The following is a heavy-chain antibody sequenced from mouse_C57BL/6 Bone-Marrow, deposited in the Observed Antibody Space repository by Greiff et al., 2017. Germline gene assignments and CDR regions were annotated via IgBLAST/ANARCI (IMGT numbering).Heavy chain of an antibody. J-gene: IGHJ2*01. CDR3: ASTGY. Sequence: QVQLQQPGAELVRPGTSVKLSCKASGYTFTSYWMHWVTQRPGQGLEWIGVIDPSDSYTNYNQKFKGKATLTVDTSASTAYMQLSSLTSEDSAVYYCASTGYWGKGTTLTVAS. D-gene: IGHD4-1*01. CDR2: IDPSDSYT. CDR1: GYTFTSYW. V-gene: IGHV1-59*01.